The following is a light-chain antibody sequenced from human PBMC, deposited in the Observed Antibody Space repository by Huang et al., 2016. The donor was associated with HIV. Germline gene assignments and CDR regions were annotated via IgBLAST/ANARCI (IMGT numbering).Light chain of an antibody. Sequence: DIQMTQSPSTLSASVGDRVVITCRASQSLSNWLAWYQQKPGKAPKLLIYTATTLENGVPSRFIGSGSGTKFTLTISSLQPDDFATYYCQQCNSIPITFGQGTRLEI. V-gene: IGKV1-5*03. CDR3: QQCNSIPIT. J-gene: IGKJ5*01. CDR2: TAT. CDR1: QSLSNW.